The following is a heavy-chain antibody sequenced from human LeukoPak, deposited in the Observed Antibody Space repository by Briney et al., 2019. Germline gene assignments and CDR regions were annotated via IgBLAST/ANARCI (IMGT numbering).Heavy chain of an antibody. CDR1: GFILSSYG. CDR3: ARASAGPFPLDY. CDR2: IWYDGSNK. D-gene: IGHD6-13*01. Sequence: GRSLRLSCAASGFILSSYGMHWVRQAPGKGLEWVAVIWYDGSNKYYADSMKGRFTISRDNSKNTLFLQMNSLRAEDTAVYYCARASAGPFPLDYWGQGTLVTVSS. V-gene: IGHV3-33*01. J-gene: IGHJ4*02.